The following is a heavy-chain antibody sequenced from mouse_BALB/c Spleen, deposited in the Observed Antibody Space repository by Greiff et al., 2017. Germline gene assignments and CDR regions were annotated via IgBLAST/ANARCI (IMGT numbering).Heavy chain of an antibody. D-gene: IGHD2-14*01. CDR1: GYTFTSYY. J-gene: IGHJ3*01. Sequence: VQLQQSGAELVKPGASVKLSCKASGYTFTSYYMYWVKQRPGQGLEWIGEINPSNGGTNFNEKFKSKATLTVDKSSSTAYMQLSSLTSEDSAVYYCTRGAYRYLAWFAYWGQGTLVTVSA. CDR3: TRGAYRYLAWFAY. V-gene: IGHV1S81*02. CDR2: INPSNGGT.